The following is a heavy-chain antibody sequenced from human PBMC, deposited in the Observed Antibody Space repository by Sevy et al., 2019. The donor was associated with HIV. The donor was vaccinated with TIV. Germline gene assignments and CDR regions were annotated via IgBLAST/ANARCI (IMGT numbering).Heavy chain of an antibody. CDR2: IDISGPT. D-gene: IGHD4-17*01. Sequence: SETLSLTCAVYGESFSNYYWSWIRLSPGKGLEPFGEIDISGPTDYNPSLKSRVTMSVDTSKNQFSLKLTSVTAADTAVYYCARGPKPLRSDYGDYRGVGYYFDSWGQGTLVTVSS. J-gene: IGHJ4*02. V-gene: IGHV4-34*01. CDR1: GESFSNYY. CDR3: ARGPKPLRSDYGDYRGVGYYFDS.